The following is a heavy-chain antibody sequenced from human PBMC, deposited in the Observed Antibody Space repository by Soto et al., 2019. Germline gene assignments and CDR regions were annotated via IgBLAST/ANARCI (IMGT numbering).Heavy chain of an antibody. CDR2: IYSGGST. CDR3: ARGLTYYDFWSGYYTTSYYYGMDV. J-gene: IGHJ6*02. D-gene: IGHD3-3*01. V-gene: IGHV3-53*01. Sequence: GGSLRLSCAASGFTVSSNYMSWVRQAPGKGPEWVSVIYSGGSTYYADSVKGRFTISRDNSKNTLYLQMNSLRAEDTAVYYCARGLTYYDFWSGYYTTSYYYGMDVWGQGTTVTVSS. CDR1: GFTVSSNY.